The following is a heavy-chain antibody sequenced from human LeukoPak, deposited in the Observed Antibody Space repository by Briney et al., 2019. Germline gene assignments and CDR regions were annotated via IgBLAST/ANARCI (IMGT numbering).Heavy chain of an antibody. CDR3: ARVVGGGGFDY. CDR1: GGSISSSSYY. Sequence: SETLSLTCTVSGGSISSSSYYWGWIRQPPGKGLEWIGSIYYSGSTYYNPSLKSRVTISVDTSKNQSSLKLSSVTAADTAVYYCARVVGGGGFDYWGQGTLVTVSS. CDR2: IYYSGST. J-gene: IGHJ4*02. D-gene: IGHD3-16*01. V-gene: IGHV4-39*07.